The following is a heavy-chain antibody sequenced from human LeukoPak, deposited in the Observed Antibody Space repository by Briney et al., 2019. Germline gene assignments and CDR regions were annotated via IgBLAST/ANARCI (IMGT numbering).Heavy chain of an antibody. J-gene: IGHJ4*02. Sequence: SETLSLTCTVSGGSISSSSYYWGWIRQPPGKGLEWIGSIYYSGSTYYNPSLKSRVTISVDTSKNQFSLNMNSVTAADTAVYYCARAGIQLWLGNFDFWGQGTLVTVSS. CDR1: GGSISSSSYY. D-gene: IGHD5-18*01. CDR3: ARAGIQLWLGNFDF. CDR2: IYYSGST. V-gene: IGHV4-39*07.